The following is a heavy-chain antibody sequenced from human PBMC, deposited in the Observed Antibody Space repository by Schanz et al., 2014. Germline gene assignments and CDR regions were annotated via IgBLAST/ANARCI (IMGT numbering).Heavy chain of an antibody. CDR2: ISYDGRHK. V-gene: IGHV3-30*18. CDR3: AKDDTQVNGMDV. J-gene: IGHJ6*02. CDR1: GFTFSDHH. Sequence: VQVVESGGGLVQPGGSLRLSCAASGFTFSDHHMDWVRQAPGKGLEWVAIISYDGRHKNYADSVKGRFTISRDNSKNTLHLQMNSLRVEDTAVYYCAKDDTQVNGMDVWGQGTTVTVSS.